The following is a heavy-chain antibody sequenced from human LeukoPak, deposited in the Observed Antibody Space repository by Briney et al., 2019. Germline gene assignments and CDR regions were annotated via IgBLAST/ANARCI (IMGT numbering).Heavy chain of an antibody. D-gene: IGHD4-17*01. CDR1: GFTFSSDW. Sequence: GGSLRLSCAASGFTFSSDWMHWVRQAPGKGLVWVSRINSDGSSTSYADSVKGRFTISRDNAKNTLYLQMNSLRAEDTAVYYCARVRNSLPWGTTTVTTTNAFDIWGQGTMVTVSS. J-gene: IGHJ3*02. CDR2: INSDGSST. V-gene: IGHV3-74*01. CDR3: ARVRNSLPWGTTTVTTTNAFDI.